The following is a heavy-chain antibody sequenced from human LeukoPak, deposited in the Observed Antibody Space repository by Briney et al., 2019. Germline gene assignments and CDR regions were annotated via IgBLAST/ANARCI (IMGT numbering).Heavy chain of an antibody. CDR1: GLTFSSYS. V-gene: IGHV3-21*01. CDR2: ISSSSSYI. CDR3: ARDLVVVPAASVDYYYGMDV. Sequence: SGGSLRLSCAASGLTFSSYSMNWVRQAPGKGLEWVSSISSSSSYIYYADSVKGRFTISRDNAKNSLYLQMNSLRAEDTAVYYCARDLVVVPAASVDYYYGMDVWGQGTTVTVSS. J-gene: IGHJ6*02. D-gene: IGHD2-2*01.